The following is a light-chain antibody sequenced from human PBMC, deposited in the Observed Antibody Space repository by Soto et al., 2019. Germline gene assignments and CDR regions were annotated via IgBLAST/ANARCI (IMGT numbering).Light chain of an antibody. J-gene: IGLJ2*01. CDR1: SSDVGNYNF. V-gene: IGLV2-14*01. CDR3: TSYTTIKTVV. CDR2: QVT. Sequence: QSVLTQPASVSGSPGQSITISCTGTSSDVGNYNFVSWYQHHAGTAPKLIIYQVTNRPSGVSDRFSGSKSGDTASLTISGLQAEDEADYYCTSYTTIKTVVFGGGTQLTVL.